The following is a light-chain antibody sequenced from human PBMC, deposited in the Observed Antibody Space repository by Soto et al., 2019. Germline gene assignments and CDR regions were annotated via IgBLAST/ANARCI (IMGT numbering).Light chain of an antibody. CDR1: QSVSGTY. J-gene: IGKJ5*01. Sequence: IVLTQSPGTLSLSPGERASLSCRASQSVSGTYLAWYQQRPGQAPRLLIYDVSSRAPGIPDSFSGSGSASDRTLTINRLEPEDFAVYYCQQYGTSPQTFGQGTRLEIK. CDR2: DVS. V-gene: IGKV3-20*01. CDR3: QQYGTSPQT.